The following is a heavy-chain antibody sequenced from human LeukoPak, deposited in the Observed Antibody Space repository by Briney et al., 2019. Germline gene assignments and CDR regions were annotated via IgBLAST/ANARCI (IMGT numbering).Heavy chain of an antibody. CDR3: ARELPGRGMFEAFDI. Sequence: SETLSLTCTVSGGSISSYYWSWIRQPPGKGLEWIGYIYYSGSTNYNPSLKSRVTISVDTSKNQFSLKLSSVTAADTAVYYCARELPGRGMFEAFDIWGQGTMVTVSS. V-gene: IGHV4-59*01. CDR2: IYYSGST. CDR1: GGSISSYY. J-gene: IGHJ3*02. D-gene: IGHD3-16*01.